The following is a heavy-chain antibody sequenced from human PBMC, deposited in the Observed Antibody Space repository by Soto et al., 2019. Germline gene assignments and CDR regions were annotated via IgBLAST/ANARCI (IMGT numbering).Heavy chain of an antibody. V-gene: IGHV4-4*07. CDR3: ARGQRFSDWFDP. CDR1: GGSMTSYY. J-gene: IGHJ5*02. CDR2: VYSSGGT. Sequence: SETLSLTCTVSGGSMTSYYWTWIRQPAGKGPEWIGRVYSSGGTHYNPSLKSRVTISLDTSKNQFSLRLLSVTDADTAVYFCARGQRFSDWFDPWGQGTLVTVSS. D-gene: IGHD3-3*01.